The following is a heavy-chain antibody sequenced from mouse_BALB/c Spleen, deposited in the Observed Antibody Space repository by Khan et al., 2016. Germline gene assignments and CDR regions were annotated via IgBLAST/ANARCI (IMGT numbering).Heavy chain of an antibody. CDR3: ARLGADGSRDNYFDD. CDR1: GYSFINYG. CDR2: INTNTGEP. V-gene: IGHV9-3*02. J-gene: IGHJ2*01. Sequence: QIQLVQSGPELKKPGETVKISCKASGYSFINYGMNWVKQAPGKGLKWMGWINTNTGEPTYAEEFKGRFASSLETSASTAYLQINNLKNEDTATYFCARLGADGSRDNYFDDWGQGTTLTVSS. D-gene: IGHD1-1*01.